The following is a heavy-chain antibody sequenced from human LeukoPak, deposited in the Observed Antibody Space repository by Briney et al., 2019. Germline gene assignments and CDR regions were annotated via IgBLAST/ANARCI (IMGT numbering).Heavy chain of an antibody. Sequence: ASVKVSCKATGYTFSSYGINWVRQAPGQGLEWMGWISGYNGNTEYAQKFQGRVTMTTDTSTRTAYMELRSLRSDDTAVYFCARERSDYYDTSGSSHWGQGTLVTVFS. D-gene: IGHD3-22*01. J-gene: IGHJ4*02. CDR3: ARERSDYYDTSGSSH. V-gene: IGHV1-18*01. CDR1: GYTFSSYG. CDR2: ISGYNGNT.